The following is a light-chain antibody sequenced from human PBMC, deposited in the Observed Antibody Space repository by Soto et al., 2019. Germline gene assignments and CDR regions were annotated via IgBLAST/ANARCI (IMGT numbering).Light chain of an antibody. Sequence: DVVMTQSPLSLPVTLGQPASISCRSGPSLVHSDGNTYLHWFQQRPGQSPRRLIYKVSNRDSGVPGRFSGSGSGTDFTLMISRVEAEDVGVYYCMQGTHWPYSFGQGTKLEIK. CDR1: PSLVHSDGNTY. CDR3: MQGTHWPYS. J-gene: IGKJ2*03. CDR2: KVS. V-gene: IGKV2-30*02.